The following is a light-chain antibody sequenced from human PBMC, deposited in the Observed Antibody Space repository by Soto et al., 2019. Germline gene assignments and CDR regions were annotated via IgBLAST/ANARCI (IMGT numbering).Light chain of an antibody. V-gene: IGKV3-15*01. CDR3: QQYNNWPRT. Sequence: EIVMTQSPATLSVSPGERATLSCRASQSVSSNLAWYQQTPGQAPRLLIYGASTSATGIPARFSGSGSGTEITLTISSLQSEDFAVYYCQQYNNWPRTFGQGTKVEIK. CDR2: GAS. J-gene: IGKJ1*01. CDR1: QSVSSN.